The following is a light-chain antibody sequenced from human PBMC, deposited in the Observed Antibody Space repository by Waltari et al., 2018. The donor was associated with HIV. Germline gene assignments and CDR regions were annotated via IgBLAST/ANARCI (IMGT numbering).Light chain of an antibody. CDR1: QSIGKS. Sequence: DIQMTQSPSTVSASVGDTVTVTCRASQSIGKSLAWYQQKPGKAPELLIYEASTLAAGVPSIFRGGGSETDFTLTISRLQPDDFATYYCQQYGSHSRTFGQGTKVQIK. CDR3: QQYGSHSRT. V-gene: IGKV1-5*03. J-gene: IGKJ1*01. CDR2: EAS.